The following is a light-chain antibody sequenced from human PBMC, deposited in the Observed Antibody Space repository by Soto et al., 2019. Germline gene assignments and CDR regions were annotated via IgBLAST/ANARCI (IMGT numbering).Light chain of an antibody. CDR1: QSVSSSF. CDR2: GAS. Sequence: EIVLTQSPGTLSLSPGERATLSCRASQSVSSSFLAWYQQTPGQAPRLLIYGASRRATGIPDRFSSRGSGTDFTLTISRLEPEDFAVYYCEQYGSSPLTFGGGTKVDIK. J-gene: IGKJ4*01. V-gene: IGKV3-20*01. CDR3: EQYGSSPLT.